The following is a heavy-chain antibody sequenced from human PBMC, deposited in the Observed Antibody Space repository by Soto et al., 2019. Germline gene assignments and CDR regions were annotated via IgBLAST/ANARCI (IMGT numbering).Heavy chain of an antibody. D-gene: IGHD2-2*01. CDR1: GGYISSYY. CDR3: ARAFGSTMPSLF. V-gene: IGHV4-59*01. J-gene: IGHJ4*02. CDR2: IYYSGST. Sequence: LSLTCTVSGGYISSYYWTWIRQPPGKGLEWIGYIYYSGSTNYNPSLKSRVTMSIDTSKNQFSLKLSSVTAADRAVYYCARAFGSTMPSLFWGQGTLVTVSS.